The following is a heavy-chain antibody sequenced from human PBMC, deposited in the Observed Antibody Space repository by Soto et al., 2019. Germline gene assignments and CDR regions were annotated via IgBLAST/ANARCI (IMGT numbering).Heavy chain of an antibody. J-gene: IGHJ5*02. V-gene: IGHV3-53*01. CDR2: IYSGGST. CDR1: GFTVSSNY. D-gene: IGHD3-22*01. CDR3: ASESDYYDSSGYNL. Sequence: GGSLRLSCAASGFTVSSNYMSWVRQAPGKGLEWVSVIYSGGSTYYADSVKGRFTISRDNSKNTLYLQMNSLRAEDTAVYYCASESDYYDSSGYNLWGQGTLVTVSS.